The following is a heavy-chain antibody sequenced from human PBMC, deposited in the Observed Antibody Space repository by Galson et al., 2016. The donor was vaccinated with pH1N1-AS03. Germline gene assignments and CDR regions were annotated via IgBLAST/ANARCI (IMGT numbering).Heavy chain of an antibody. CDR1: GLSAAKNY. J-gene: IGHJ4*02. V-gene: IGHV3-53*01. Sequence: SLRLSCAVSGLSAAKNYMSWVRQAPGKGLEWVSSIYTGGDTFYTESVRGRFTISRDDSKNTLYLQMNSLRAADTAMYYCARVDSSTYSDGWVPFDYWGQGTLVTVSS. CDR2: IYTGGDT. D-gene: IGHD5-24*01. CDR3: ARVDSSTYSDGWVPFDY.